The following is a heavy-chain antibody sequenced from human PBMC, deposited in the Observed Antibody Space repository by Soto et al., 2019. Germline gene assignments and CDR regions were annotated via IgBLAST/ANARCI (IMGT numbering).Heavy chain of an antibody. D-gene: IGHD2-21*02. J-gene: IGHJ6*02. CDR2: ISSSSSYI. Sequence: PGVSLRLSCAASGFTFSSYSMNWVRQAPGKGLEWVSSISSSSSYIYYADSVKGRFTISRDNAKNSLYLQMNSLRAEDTAVYYCARDQCGGDCYYDYSYYYGRYVWGQVPTVTVSS. CDR1: GFTFSSYS. CDR3: ARDQCGGDCYYDYSYYYGRYV. V-gene: IGHV3-21*01.